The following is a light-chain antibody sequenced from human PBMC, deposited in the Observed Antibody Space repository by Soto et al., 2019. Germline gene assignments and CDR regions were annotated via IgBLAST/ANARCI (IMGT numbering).Light chain of an antibody. CDR2: DAS. Sequence: DIQMTQSPSSLSASVGDRVTITCRASQNIRRYLNWYQQKPGKAPKLLIYDASSLRSGVPSRFSGSGSGTEFILTISSLQPDDFASYCCQHYGGTWPFGQGTKVDIK. CDR3: QHYGGTWP. V-gene: IGKV1-5*01. CDR1: QNIRRY. J-gene: IGKJ1*01.